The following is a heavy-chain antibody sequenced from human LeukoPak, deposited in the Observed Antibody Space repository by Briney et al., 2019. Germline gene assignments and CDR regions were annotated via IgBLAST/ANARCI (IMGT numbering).Heavy chain of an antibody. V-gene: IGHV3-33*01. CDR3: ATSQGAVDPPY. D-gene: IGHD5-12*01. Sequence: GGPLRLSCEASGFTFTSSGMHWVRQARGKGLEWVAVIWYDGSNKNYADSVKGRFTISRDNSKNTLYLQMKSLRVEDTAVYYCATSQGAVDPPYLGQGTLVTVSS. J-gene: IGHJ4*02. CDR1: GFTFTSSG. CDR2: IWYDGSNK.